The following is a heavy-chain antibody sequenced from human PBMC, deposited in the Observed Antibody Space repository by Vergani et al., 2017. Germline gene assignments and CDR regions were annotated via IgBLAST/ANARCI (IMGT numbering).Heavy chain of an antibody. J-gene: IGHJ4*02. CDR2: ISGSGGST. V-gene: IGHV3-23*01. D-gene: IGHD4-11*01. Sequence: EVQLLESGGGLVQPGGSLRLPCAASGFTFSSYAMSWVRQAPGKGLEWVSAISGSGGSTYYADSVKGRFTISRDNSKNTLYLQMNSLRAEDTAVYYCAKDVYSNYVRIDYWGQGTLVTVSS. CDR3: AKDVYSNYVRIDY. CDR1: GFTFSSYA.